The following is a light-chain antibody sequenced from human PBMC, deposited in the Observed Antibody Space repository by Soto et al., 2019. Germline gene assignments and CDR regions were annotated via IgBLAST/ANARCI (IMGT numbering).Light chain of an antibody. CDR1: QSVSSNY. CDR3: QQRDSWPIT. Sequence: ESVLTQSPGTLSLSPGERATLSCRASQSVSSNYLAWYQQKPGQAPRLLIFGASNRATGIPARFSGSGSGTDFTLTINSLEPDDFAVYYCQQRDSWPITFGQGTRLEIK. CDR2: GAS. V-gene: IGKV3D-20*02. J-gene: IGKJ5*01.